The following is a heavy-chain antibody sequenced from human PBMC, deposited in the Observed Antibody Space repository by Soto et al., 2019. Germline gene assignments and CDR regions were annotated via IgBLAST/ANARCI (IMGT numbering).Heavy chain of an antibody. V-gene: IGHV4-30-4*01. J-gene: IGHJ6*02. Sequence: SETLSLTCTVSGGSISSGDYYWSWIRQPPGKGLEWIGYIYYSGSTYYNPSLKSRVTISVDTYKNQFSLKLSSVTAADTAVYYCARASQDFWSGPNGMDVWGQGTTVAVSS. CDR2: IYYSGST. CDR1: GGSISSGDYY. D-gene: IGHD3-3*01. CDR3: ARASQDFWSGPNGMDV.